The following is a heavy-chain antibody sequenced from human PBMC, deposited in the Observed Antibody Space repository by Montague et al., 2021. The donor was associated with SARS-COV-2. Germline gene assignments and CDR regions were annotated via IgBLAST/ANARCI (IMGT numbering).Heavy chain of an antibody. J-gene: IGHJ6*02. Sequence: SETLSLTCAVYGGSFSGYSWSWIRQPPGKGLEWIGEINHSGSTNYNPSLKSRVTISVDTSKNQFSLKLGSVTAADTAVYYCARVPFVGRPFMNYYYGMDVWGQGTTVTVSS. CDR2: INHSGST. CDR1: GGSFSGYS. V-gene: IGHV4-34*01. CDR3: ARVPFVGRPFMNYYYGMDV. D-gene: IGHD3-16*01.